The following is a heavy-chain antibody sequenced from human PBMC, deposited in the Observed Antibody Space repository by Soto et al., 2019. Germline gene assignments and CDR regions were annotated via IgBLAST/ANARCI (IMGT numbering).Heavy chain of an antibody. J-gene: IGHJ1*01. CDR2: IFYSGYT. CDR1: GGSINNYY. V-gene: IGHV4-59*01. D-gene: IGHD5-12*01. Sequence: QLQESGPGLVKPSETLSLTCTVSGGSINNYYWSWIRQPPGKGLEWIGYIFYSGYTKYNPSLKSRVTISVDTPKTQSSLKVNSATAADTAVYYCARGNGYNEHWGRGTRVTVSS. CDR3: ARGNGYNEH.